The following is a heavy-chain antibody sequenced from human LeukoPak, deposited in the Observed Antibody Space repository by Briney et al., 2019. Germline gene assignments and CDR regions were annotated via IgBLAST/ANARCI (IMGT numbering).Heavy chain of an antibody. CDR2: ISGSGDST. V-gene: IGHV3-23*01. D-gene: IGHD6-19*01. J-gene: IGHJ4*02. Sequence: GGSLRLSCAASGFTFSNYAMSWVRQAPGKGLEWVSGISGSGDSTYYADSVKGRFAISRDNSKNTLYLQMNSLRVEDTAAYYCAKVRAPSGWFNSDYWGQGTLVTVCS. CDR3: AKVRAPSGWFNSDY. CDR1: GFTFSNYA.